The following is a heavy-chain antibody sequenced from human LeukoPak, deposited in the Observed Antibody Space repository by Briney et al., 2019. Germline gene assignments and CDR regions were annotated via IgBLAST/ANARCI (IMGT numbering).Heavy chain of an antibody. Sequence: ASGTVSRMASVYTFIDYWIHWVRQAPGQGLEWVGRININSGGINYAQKFQGRVTMTRATSISTAYMELSRLRFDDTAVYYCARDRDGGVGAIDYWGQGTLVTVSS. V-gene: IGHV1-2*06. D-gene: IGHD1-26*01. J-gene: IGHJ4*02. CDR2: ININSGGI. CDR1: VYTFIDYW. CDR3: ARDRDGGVGAIDY.